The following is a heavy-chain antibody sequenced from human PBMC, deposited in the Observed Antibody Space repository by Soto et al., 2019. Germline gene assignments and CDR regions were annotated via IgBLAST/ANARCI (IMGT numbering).Heavy chain of an antibody. Sequence: QVQLQESGPGLVKPSQTLSLTCTVSGGSISSGGYYWSWIRQHPGKGLEWIGYIHYSGSTYYNPSIKSRVTISVDTSKNQFSLKLSSVTAADTAVYYCARGHDSSGYSPDPYYYYAMDVWGQGTTVTVSS. CDR1: GGSISSGGYY. V-gene: IGHV4-31*03. CDR3: ARGHDSSGYSPDPYYYYAMDV. D-gene: IGHD3-22*01. CDR2: IHYSGST. J-gene: IGHJ6*02.